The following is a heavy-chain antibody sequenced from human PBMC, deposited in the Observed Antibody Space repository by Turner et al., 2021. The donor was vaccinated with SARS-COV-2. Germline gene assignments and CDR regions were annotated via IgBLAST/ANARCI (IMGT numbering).Heavy chain of an antibody. CDR3: ASSSGYSGSWYLKH. CDR1: GFTVSSNY. V-gene: IGHV3-53*04. CDR2: IYSGGST. J-gene: IGHJ4*02. Sequence: EVQLVESGGGLVQPGGSLRLSCAASGFTVSSNYMSWVRQAPGKGLGWVSVIYSGGSTYYADSGKGRFTISRHNSKNTLYLQMNSLRAEDTAVYYCASSSGYSGSWYLKHWGQGTLVTVSS. D-gene: IGHD6-13*01.